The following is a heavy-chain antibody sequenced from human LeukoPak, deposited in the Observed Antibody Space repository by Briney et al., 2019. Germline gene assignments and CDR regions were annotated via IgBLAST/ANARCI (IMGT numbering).Heavy chain of an antibody. CDR3: ARDWSIAAAGDNWFDP. V-gene: IGHV1-46*01. J-gene: IGHJ5*02. CDR1: GYTFTTYY. CDR2: INPSGGRT. D-gene: IGHD6-13*01. Sequence: ASVKVSCKASGYTFTTYYMNWVRQAPGQGLEWMGIINPSGGRTSYAQKFQGRVTMTRDTSISTAYMELSRLRSDDTAVYYCARDWSIAAAGDNWFDPWGQGTLVTVSS.